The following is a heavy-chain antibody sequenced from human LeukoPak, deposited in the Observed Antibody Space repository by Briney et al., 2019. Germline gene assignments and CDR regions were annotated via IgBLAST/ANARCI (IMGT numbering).Heavy chain of an antibody. Sequence: GGSLRLSCAASGFTFDDYDMCWVRQAPRKELEWVSGINWNSGSTGYADSVKGRFTISRDNAKNPLYLEMNSLRAEDTALYYCSRRGSSSSWCGMDYWGQGTLVTVSS. J-gene: IGHJ4*02. CDR3: SRRGSSSSWCGMDY. CDR1: GFTFDDYD. CDR2: INWNSGST. D-gene: IGHD6-13*01. V-gene: IGHV3-20*04.